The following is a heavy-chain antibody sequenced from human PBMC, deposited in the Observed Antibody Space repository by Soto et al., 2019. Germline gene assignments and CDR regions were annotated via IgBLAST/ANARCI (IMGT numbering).Heavy chain of an antibody. CDR3: ASPSRYNIVATIYHGMDV. Sequence: ASVKVSCKASGGTFSSYATSWVRQAPGQGLEWMGGIIPIFGTANYAQKFQGRVTITADESTSTAYMELSSLRSEDTAVYYCASPSRYNIVATIYHGMDVWGQGTTVTVSS. V-gene: IGHV1-69*13. D-gene: IGHD5-12*01. CDR1: GGTFSSYA. CDR2: IIPIFGTA. J-gene: IGHJ6*02.